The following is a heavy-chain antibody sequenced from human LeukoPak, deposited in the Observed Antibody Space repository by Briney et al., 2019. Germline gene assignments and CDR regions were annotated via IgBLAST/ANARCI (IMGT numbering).Heavy chain of an antibody. CDR1: GFTFSSYW. J-gene: IGHJ4*02. D-gene: IGHD6-19*01. CDR2: IKQDGSEK. V-gene: IGHV3-7*01. Sequence: GGSLRLSCTASGFTFSSYWLNWVRQAPGKGLEWVANIKQDGSEKYYVDSVRGRFTISRDNAKTSVYLQLNSLRADDTAVYYCARDVWTGVAVSDYWGQGTLVTVSS. CDR3: ARDVWTGVAVSDY.